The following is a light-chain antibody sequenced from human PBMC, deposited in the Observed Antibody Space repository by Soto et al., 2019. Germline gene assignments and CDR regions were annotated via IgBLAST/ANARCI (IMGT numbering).Light chain of an antibody. J-gene: IGKJ1*01. CDR3: QHYGASRWR. Sequence: ALMPSPVTLSLSPGERATLSCRTSQTVSNKYFTWYQQKPGQPPRLLTYGASSRATCVPDSFSGTGSGTDFTLTISRLEHEDFGMYYCQHYGASRWRFGKGTKVDIK. CDR2: GAS. CDR1: QTVSNKY. V-gene: IGKV3-20*01.